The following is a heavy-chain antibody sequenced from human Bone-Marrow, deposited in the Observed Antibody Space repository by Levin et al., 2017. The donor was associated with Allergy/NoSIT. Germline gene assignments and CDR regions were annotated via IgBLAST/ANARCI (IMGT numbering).Heavy chain of an antibody. CDR1: GFTFSSYS. Sequence: GESLKISCAASGFTFSSYSMNWVRQAPGKGLEWVSSISSSSSYIYYTDSVKGRFTISRDNAKNSLYLQMNSLRAEDTAVYYCARDGFVDTAGGYGMDVWGQGTTVTVSS. CDR2: ISSSSSYI. D-gene: IGHD5-18*01. CDR3: ARDGFVDTAGGYGMDV. V-gene: IGHV3-21*01. J-gene: IGHJ6*02.